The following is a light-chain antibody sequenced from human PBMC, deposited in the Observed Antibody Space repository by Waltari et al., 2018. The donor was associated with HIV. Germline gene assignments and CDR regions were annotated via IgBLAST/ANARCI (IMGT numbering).Light chain of an antibody. CDR2: KAS. J-gene: IGKJ1*01. CDR1: QSISSW. Sequence: DIRMTQSLSTLSPSVENKVTITCRASQSISSWVAWYQQKPGKAPKLLIYKASSLESGVPSRFSGSGSGTEFTLTISSLQPDDFATYYCQQYNSYSRTLGQGTKVEIK. CDR3: QQYNSYSRT. V-gene: IGKV1-5*03.